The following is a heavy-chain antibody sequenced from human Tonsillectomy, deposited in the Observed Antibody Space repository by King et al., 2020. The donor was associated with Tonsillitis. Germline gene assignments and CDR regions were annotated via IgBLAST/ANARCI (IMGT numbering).Heavy chain of an antibody. V-gene: IGHV1-2*02. J-gene: IGHJ4*02. Sequence: VQLVESGAEVKKPGASVKVSCKTSGYIFTGYYMRWVRQAPGQGLEWMGWINPNSGGTDYAQKFQGRVTMTRDTSISTAYMDLSRLRSDDTAVYYCARQDYGGIGGYWGQGTLVTVSS. CDR1: GYIFTGYY. CDR3: ARQDYGGIGGY. D-gene: IGHD4-23*01. CDR2: INPNSGGT.